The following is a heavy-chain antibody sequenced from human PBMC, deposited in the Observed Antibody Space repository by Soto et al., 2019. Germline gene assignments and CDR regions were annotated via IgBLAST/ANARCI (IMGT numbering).Heavy chain of an antibody. CDR2: ISGSGGST. D-gene: IGHD2-15*01. CDR3: AKDRDDIVVVVAATSYYFDY. CDR1: GFTFSSYA. V-gene: IGHV3-23*01. Sequence: GGSLRLSCAASGFTFSSYAMSWFRQAPGKGLEWVSAISGSGGSTYYADSVKGRFTISRDNSKNTLYLQMNSLRAEDTAVYYCAKDRDDIVVVVAATSYYFDYWGQGTLVTVSS. J-gene: IGHJ4*02.